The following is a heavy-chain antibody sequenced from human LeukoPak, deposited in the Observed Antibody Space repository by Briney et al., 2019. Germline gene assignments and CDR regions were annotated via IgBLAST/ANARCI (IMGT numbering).Heavy chain of an antibody. Sequence: ASVKVSCKASGYTFTSYAMNWVRQAPGQGLEWVGWINTYTGNPTYAQGFTGRFVFSLDTSVSTAYLQISSLKAEDTAVYYCARGRAVAGSYYFDYWGQGTLVTVSS. CDR2: INTYTGNP. CDR3: ARGRAVAGSYYFDY. D-gene: IGHD6-19*01. J-gene: IGHJ4*02. V-gene: IGHV7-4-1*02. CDR1: GYTFTSYA.